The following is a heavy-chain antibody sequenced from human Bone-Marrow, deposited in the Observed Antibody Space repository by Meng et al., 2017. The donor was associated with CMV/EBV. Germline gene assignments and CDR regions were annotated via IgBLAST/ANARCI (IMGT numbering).Heavy chain of an antibody. J-gene: IGHJ4*02. Sequence: GSLRLSCTVYGGSFSGYYWSWIRQPPGKGLEWIGEINHSGSTNYNPSLKSRVTISVDTSKNQFSLKLSSVTAADTAVYYCARYDRRRGYWGQGTLVTVSS. CDR2: INHSGST. CDR1: GGSFSGYY. V-gene: IGHV4-34*01. CDR3: ARYDRRRGY. D-gene: IGHD3-22*01.